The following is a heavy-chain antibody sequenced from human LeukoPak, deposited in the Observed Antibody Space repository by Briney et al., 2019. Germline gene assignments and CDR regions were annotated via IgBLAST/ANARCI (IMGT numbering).Heavy chain of an antibody. CDR1: GFTFSSYW. V-gene: IGHV3-7*04. CDR2: INHNGNVN. CDR3: ARGRGVGYYDSSGYLGDY. D-gene: IGHD3-22*01. J-gene: IGHJ4*02. Sequence: GGSLRLSCAASGFTFSSYWMNWARQAPGKGLEWVASINHNGNVNYYVDSVKGRFTIARDNAKNSLYLKMNSLRAEDTAVYYCARGRGVGYYDSSGYLGDYWGQGTLVTVSS.